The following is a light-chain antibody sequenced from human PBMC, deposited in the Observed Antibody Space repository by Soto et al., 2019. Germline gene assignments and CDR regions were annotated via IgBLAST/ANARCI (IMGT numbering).Light chain of an antibody. V-gene: IGKV3-20*01. CDR3: QQYGSSPNT. CDR1: QSVSSNF. J-gene: IGKJ5*01. Sequence: ENVLTQSPGTLSLSPGERATLSCRASQSVSSNFLAWYQPKPGQAPRLLIYGASSRATGIPDRFSGGGAGTDFTLTISRLEPEDFAVYSCQQYGSSPNTFGQGTRLEI. CDR2: GAS.